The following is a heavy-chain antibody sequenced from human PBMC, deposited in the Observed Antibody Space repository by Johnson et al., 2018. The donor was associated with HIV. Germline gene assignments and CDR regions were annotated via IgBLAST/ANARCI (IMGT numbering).Heavy chain of an antibody. V-gene: IGHV3-30*02. J-gene: IGHJ3*02. CDR3: AKEYFDI. CDR2: IQYDGSTK. CDR1: GFTFNRYA. Sequence: QVQLVESGGGVVQPGRSLRLSCAASGFTFNRYAMHWVRQAPGKGLEWVAFIQYDGSTKYYGDSVKGRFTISRDNSKNTLYLQMNSLRTEDTAVYYCAKEYFDIWGPGTMVTVSS.